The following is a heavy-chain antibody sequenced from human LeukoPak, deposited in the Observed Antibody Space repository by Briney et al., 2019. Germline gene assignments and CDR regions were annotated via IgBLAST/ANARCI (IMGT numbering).Heavy chain of an antibody. CDR3: ARRAIFEGPFDY. CDR2: IYYSGST. V-gene: IGHV4-39*01. CDR1: GGSISSSSYY. Sequence: PSETLSLTCTVSGGSISSSSYYWGWIRQPPGKGLVWIGSIYYSGSTYYNPSLKSRVTISVDTSKNQFSLKLSSVTAADTAVYYCARRAIFEGPFDYWGQGTLVTVSS. D-gene: IGHD3-3*01. J-gene: IGHJ4*02.